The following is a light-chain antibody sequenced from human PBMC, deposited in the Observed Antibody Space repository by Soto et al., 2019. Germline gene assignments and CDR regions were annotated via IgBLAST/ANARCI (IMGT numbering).Light chain of an antibody. CDR1: QSISSY. J-gene: IGKJ1*01. CDR3: QQSYSTPT. CDR2: AAS. Sequence: DLQMTQSPSSLSASVGDRVTITCRASQSISSYLNWYQQKPGKAPKLLIYAASSLQSGVPSRFSGSGSGTDFTLTINGLQPEDLATYYCQQSYSTPTFGQGTKVEVK. V-gene: IGKV1-39*01.